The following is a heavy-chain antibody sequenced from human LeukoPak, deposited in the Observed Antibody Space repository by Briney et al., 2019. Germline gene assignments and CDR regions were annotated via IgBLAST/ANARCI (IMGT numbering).Heavy chain of an antibody. Sequence: SGGSLRLXCAASGFTFSDYEMNWVRQAPGKGLEWVSYISSSGRGIYYADSVKGRFTISRDNAKNSLYLQMNSLRADDTAIYYCARGPRDPTEYCSRGTCSPTYDVWGQGTLVTVSS. CDR2: ISSSGRGI. V-gene: IGHV3-48*03. CDR3: ARGPRDPTEYCSRGTCSPTYDV. D-gene: IGHD2-15*01. J-gene: IGHJ4*01. CDR1: GFTFSDYE.